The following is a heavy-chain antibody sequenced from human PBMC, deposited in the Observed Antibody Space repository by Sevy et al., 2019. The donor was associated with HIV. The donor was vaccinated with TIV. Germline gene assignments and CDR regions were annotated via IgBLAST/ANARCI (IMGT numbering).Heavy chain of an antibody. Sequence: SETLSLTCNVSGGSISSYYWSWIRQPAGKGLEWIGRIYTSGSTNYNPSLKSRVTMSVDTSKNQFSLKLSYVTAADTAVYYCARDNRVGATRLDYYYYYMDVWGKGTTVTVSS. V-gene: IGHV4-4*07. CDR2: IYTSGST. J-gene: IGHJ6*03. CDR3: ARDNRVGATRLDYYYYYMDV. D-gene: IGHD1-26*01. CDR1: GGSISSYY.